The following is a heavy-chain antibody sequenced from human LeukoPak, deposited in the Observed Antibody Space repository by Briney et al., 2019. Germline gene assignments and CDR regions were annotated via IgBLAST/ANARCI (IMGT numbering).Heavy chain of an antibody. CDR1: GFAFSIYA. CDR3: ARDLNPNTYYYDSSDSDLAY. J-gene: IGHJ4*02. Sequence: GGSLRLSCAASGFAFSIYAMSWVRQAPGKGLVWVSAISSYGHSHSTYYADSVKGRFTISRDNAKNSLYLQMNSLRAEDTAVYYCARDLNPNTYYYDSSDSDLAYWGQGTLVTVSS. D-gene: IGHD3-22*01. V-gene: IGHV3-21*01. CDR2: ISSYGHSHST.